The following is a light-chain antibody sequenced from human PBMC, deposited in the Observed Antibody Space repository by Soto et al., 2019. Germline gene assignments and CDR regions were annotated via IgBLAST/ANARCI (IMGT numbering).Light chain of an antibody. Sequence: DIVMTQSPDSLAVSLGERADINCKCRRSVLYSSNNKNYLAWYQQKPGQPPKLLIYWASTRESGVPDRFSGSGSGTDFTLTISSLQAEDFATYSCQPSYSTPITVGQGTRLDIK. J-gene: IGKJ5*01. CDR1: RSVLYSSNNKNY. CDR3: QPSYSTPIT. CDR2: WAS. V-gene: IGKV4-1*01.